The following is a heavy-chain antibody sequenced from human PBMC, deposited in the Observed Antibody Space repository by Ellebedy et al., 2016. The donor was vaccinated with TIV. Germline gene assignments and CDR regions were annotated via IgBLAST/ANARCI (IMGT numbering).Heavy chain of an antibody. CDR3: ARGSGLYGSESLNWFDP. CDR2: MNPNSGNT. D-gene: IGHD3-10*01. Sequence: AASVKVSCKASGYTFTGYYMHWVRQAPGQGLEWMGWMNPNSGNTGYAQKFQGRVTITRNTSISTAYMELSSLRSEDTAVYYCARGSGLYGSESLNWFDPWGQGTLVTVSS. J-gene: IGHJ5*02. CDR1: GYTFTGYY. V-gene: IGHV1-8*03.